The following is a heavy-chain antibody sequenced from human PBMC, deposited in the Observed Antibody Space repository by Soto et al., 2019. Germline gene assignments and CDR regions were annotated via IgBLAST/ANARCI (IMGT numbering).Heavy chain of an antibody. CDR1: GGTFSSYP. Sequence: QVQLVQSGAEVKKPGSSVKVSCEASGGTFSSYPINWVRQAPGQRLEWMGGIIPFFGTSNYAQKFPGRVTSTADDSTSTAYMELRSLRSEGTAVDYCARVGHITNYGMAVWGQGTTVTVS. J-gene: IGHJ6*02. CDR3: ARVGHITNYGMAV. CDR2: IIPFFGTS. V-gene: IGHV1-69*01. D-gene: IGHD1-26*01.